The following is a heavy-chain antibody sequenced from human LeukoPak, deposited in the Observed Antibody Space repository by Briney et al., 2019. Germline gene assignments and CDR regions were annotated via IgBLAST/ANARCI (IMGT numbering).Heavy chain of an antibody. D-gene: IGHD2-2*01. CDR3: AKDPLLAAPMDV. CDR1: GFTFSSYA. Sequence: PGGSLRLSCAASGFTFSSYAMSWVRHAPGKGLEWVSAISCSGGSTYYADSVKGRFTISRDNSKNTLYLQMNSLRAEDTDVYYCAKDPLLAAPMDVWGKGTTVTVSS. CDR2: ISCSGGST. V-gene: IGHV3-23*01. J-gene: IGHJ6*03.